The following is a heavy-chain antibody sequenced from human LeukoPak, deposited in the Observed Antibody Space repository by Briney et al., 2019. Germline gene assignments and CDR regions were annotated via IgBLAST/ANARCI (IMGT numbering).Heavy chain of an antibody. V-gene: IGHV4-34*01. CDR2: INHSGST. CDR3: ARLVAAAGTSGD. Sequence: SETLSLTCAVCGGSFSGYYWSWIRQPPGKGLEWIGEINHSGSTNYNPSLKSRVTISVDTSKNQFSLKLSSVTAADTAVYYCARLVAAAGTSGDWGQGTLATVSS. J-gene: IGHJ4*02. D-gene: IGHD6-13*01. CDR1: GGSFSGYY.